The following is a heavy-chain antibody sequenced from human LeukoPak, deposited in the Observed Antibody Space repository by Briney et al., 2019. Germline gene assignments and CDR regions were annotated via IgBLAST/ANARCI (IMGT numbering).Heavy chain of an antibody. D-gene: IGHD3-10*02. Sequence: HPGGSLRLSCAASGFTLSSYAMSWVRQAPGKGLEWVSAISGSGGSTYYADSVKGRFTISRDNAKNSLYLQMNSLRAEDTAVYYCAELGITMIGGVWGKGTTVTISS. CDR1: GFTLSSYA. J-gene: IGHJ6*04. CDR2: ISGSGGST. CDR3: AELGITMIGGV. V-gene: IGHV3-23*01.